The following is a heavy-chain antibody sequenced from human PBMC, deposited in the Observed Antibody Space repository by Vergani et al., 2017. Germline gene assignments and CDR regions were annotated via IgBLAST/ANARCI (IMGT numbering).Heavy chain of an antibody. D-gene: IGHD5-24*01. J-gene: IGHJ4*02. Sequence: EVQLVESGGGLVQPGGSLRLSCAASGFTFSSYEMNWVRQAPGKGLEWVSYISSSGSTIYYAYSVKGRFTISRDNAKNSLYLQMNSLRAEDTAVYYCARDPGWGMATGEVKNDYWGQGTLVTVSS. CDR1: GFTFSSYE. CDR3: ARDPGWGMATGEVKNDY. CDR2: ISSSGSTI. V-gene: IGHV3-48*03.